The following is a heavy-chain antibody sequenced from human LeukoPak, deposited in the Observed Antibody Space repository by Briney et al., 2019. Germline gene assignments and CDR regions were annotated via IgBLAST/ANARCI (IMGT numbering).Heavy chain of an antibody. D-gene: IGHD3-10*01. J-gene: IGHJ6*03. CDR2: IDHNGINT. CDR3: ARANYYGSLYYMDV. V-gene: IGHV3-74*01. CDR1: GFTFSTYW. Sequence: GGSLRLSCAASGFTFSTYWMHWVRQAPGKGLVWVSRIDHNGINTYYADSVKGRFTISRDNAKNSLYLQMNSLRAEDTAVYYCARANYYGSLYYMDVWGKGTTVTISS.